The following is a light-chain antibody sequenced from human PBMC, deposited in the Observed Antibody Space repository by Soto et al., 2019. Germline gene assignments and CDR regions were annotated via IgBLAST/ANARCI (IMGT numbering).Light chain of an antibody. V-gene: IGKV3-11*01. CDR1: QSLSSY. J-gene: IGKJ5*01. CDR3: QQRSNWPPA. CDR2: AAS. Sequence: EIVLTQSPATLSLSPDTVSCRASQSLSSYSAWYQQKLGQTPRLLIYAASNRATGTPPRFSGSAFGTDFTLTTSSLEPEDFAVYYCQQRSNWPPAFGQGTRLEIK.